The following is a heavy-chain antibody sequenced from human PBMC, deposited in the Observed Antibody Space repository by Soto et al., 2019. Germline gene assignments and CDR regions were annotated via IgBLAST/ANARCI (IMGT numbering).Heavy chain of an antibody. CDR3: ARDRSYYYGSGSYEEGY. J-gene: IGHJ4*02. V-gene: IGHV1-3*01. D-gene: IGHD3-10*01. CDR1: GYTFTSYP. CDR2: INAGNGNT. Sequence: ASVKVSCKASGYTFTSYPIHWVRQAPGQRLEWMGWINAGNGNTKYSQKFQGRVTITRDTSTTTAYMELRSLRSDDTAVYYCARDRSYYYGSGSYEEGYWGQGTLVTVSS.